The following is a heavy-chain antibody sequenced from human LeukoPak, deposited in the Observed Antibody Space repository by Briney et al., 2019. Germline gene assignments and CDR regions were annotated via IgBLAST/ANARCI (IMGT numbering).Heavy chain of an antibody. CDR1: RGSISSGSYY. V-gene: IGHV4-61*02. D-gene: IGHD6-19*01. Sequence: SETLSLTRTDSRGSISSGSYYWSWIRQPAGNGLEWIGRIYTSGSTNYNPSLKSRVTISVDTSKNQFSLKLSSVTAADTAVYYCARTSSGGYNWFDPWGQGTLVTVSS. CDR2: IYTSGST. J-gene: IGHJ5*02. CDR3: ARTSSGGYNWFDP.